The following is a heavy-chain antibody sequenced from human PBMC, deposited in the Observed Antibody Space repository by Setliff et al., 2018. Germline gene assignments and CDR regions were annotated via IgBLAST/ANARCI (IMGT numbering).Heavy chain of an antibody. Sequence: GGSLRLSCAASGYTFSRYWMSWVRQAPGKGLEWVANIKQDGSEKYYVDSVKGRFTISRDNAKNSLYLQMNSLRAEDTAVYYCARDHVYGSQYYYYYYGMDVWGQGTTVTVS. J-gene: IGHJ6*02. V-gene: IGHV3-7*01. CDR3: ARDHVYGSQYYYYYYGMDV. CDR1: GYTFSRYW. CDR2: IKQDGSEK. D-gene: IGHD3-10*01.